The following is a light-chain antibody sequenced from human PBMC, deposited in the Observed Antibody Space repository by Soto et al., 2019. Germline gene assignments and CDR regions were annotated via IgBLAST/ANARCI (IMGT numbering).Light chain of an antibody. J-gene: IGKJ3*01. V-gene: IGKV3-20*01. CDR1: QSVSSSY. CDR3: QQYGSSPPEGT. CDR2: GAS. Sequence: EIVLTQSPGTLSLSPGERATLSCRASQSVSSSYLAWYQQKPGQAPRVLIYGASSRATGIPDRFSGSGSGTDFTLTISRLEPEDFAVYYCQQYGSSPPEGTFGPGTKVDIK.